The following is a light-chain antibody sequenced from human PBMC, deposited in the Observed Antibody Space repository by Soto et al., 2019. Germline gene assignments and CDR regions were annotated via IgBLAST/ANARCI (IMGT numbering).Light chain of an antibody. CDR2: DVS. Sequence: QSVLTQPASVSGSPGQSITISCTGTSSDVGGYNFVSWYQQHPGKAPKLMIHDVSNRPSGVSNRFSGSKSGNTASLTISGLQAEDEADYYCSSYTSSSTHVFGTGTKVTV. V-gene: IGLV2-14*01. CDR3: SSYTSSSTHV. CDR1: SSDVGGYNF. J-gene: IGLJ1*01.